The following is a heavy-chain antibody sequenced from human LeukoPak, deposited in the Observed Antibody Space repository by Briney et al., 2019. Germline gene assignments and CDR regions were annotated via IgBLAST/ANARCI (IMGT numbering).Heavy chain of an antibody. Sequence: TSGTLSLTCTVSGGSISSYYWSWIRQPPGKGLEWIGYIYYSGSTNYNPSLKSRVTISVDTSKNQFSLKLSSVTAADTAVYYCARDSNTLTGYRDAFDIWGQGTMVTVSS. CDR3: ARDSNTLTGYRDAFDI. CDR2: IYYSGST. CDR1: GGSISSYY. J-gene: IGHJ3*02. V-gene: IGHV4-59*01. D-gene: IGHD3-9*01.